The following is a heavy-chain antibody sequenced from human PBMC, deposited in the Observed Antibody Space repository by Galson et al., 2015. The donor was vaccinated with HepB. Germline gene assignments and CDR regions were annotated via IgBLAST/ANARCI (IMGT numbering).Heavy chain of an antibody. CDR1: GFTVSSNY. D-gene: IGHD3-10*01. CDR3: ARELLWFGELTGSN. Sequence: SLRLSCAASGFTVSSNYMSWVRQAPGKGLEWVSVIYSGGSTYYADSVKGRFTISRDNSKNTLYLQMNSLRAEDTAVYYCARELLWFGELTGSNWGQGTLVTVSS. J-gene: IGHJ4*02. CDR2: IYSGGST. V-gene: IGHV3-53*01.